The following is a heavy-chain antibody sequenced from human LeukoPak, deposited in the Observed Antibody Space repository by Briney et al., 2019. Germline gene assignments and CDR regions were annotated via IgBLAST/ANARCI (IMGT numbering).Heavy chain of an antibody. D-gene: IGHD5-18*01. CDR3: ASETATVPNFDY. J-gene: IGHJ4*02. V-gene: IGHV1-69*06. Sequence: SVKVSCKASGGTFSIYAISWVRQAPGQGLEWMGGIIPIFGTANYAQKFQGRVTITADKSTSTAYMELSSLRSEDTAVYYCASETATVPNFDYWGQGTLVTVSS. CDR1: GGTFSIYA. CDR2: IIPIFGTA.